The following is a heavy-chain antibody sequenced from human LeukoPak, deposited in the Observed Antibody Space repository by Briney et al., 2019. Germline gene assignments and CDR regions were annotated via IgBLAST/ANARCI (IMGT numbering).Heavy chain of an antibody. D-gene: IGHD6-13*01. CDR2: IWYDGSNK. CDR3: ARDSSSWSPGV. Sequence: GGSLRLSCAASGFTFSSYGMHWVRQAPGKGLEWVAVIWYDGSNKYYADSVKGRFTISRDNSKNTLYLQMNSLRAEDTAVYYCARDSSSWSPGVWGQGTTVTVSS. V-gene: IGHV3-33*01. J-gene: IGHJ6*02. CDR1: GFTFSSYG.